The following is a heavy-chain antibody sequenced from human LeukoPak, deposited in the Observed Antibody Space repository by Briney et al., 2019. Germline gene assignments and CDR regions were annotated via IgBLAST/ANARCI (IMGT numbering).Heavy chain of an antibody. Sequence: PRGSLRLSCAASGFTFSTYAMHWVRQAPGKRLEYVSAISGNGGTTYYANSVKGRFTISRDNSKNTLYLQMDSLRAEDMAVYYCARGGIKGPHDAYDIWGQGTVVTVSS. D-gene: IGHD3-10*01. CDR3: ARGGIKGPHDAYDI. V-gene: IGHV3-64*01. CDR1: GFTFSTYA. CDR2: ISGNGGTT. J-gene: IGHJ3*02.